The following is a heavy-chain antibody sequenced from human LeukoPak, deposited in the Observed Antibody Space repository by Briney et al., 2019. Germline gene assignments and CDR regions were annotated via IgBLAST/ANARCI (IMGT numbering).Heavy chain of an antibody. CDR2: ISYDGSNK. J-gene: IGHJ4*02. Sequence: GGSLRLSCAASGFTFSSYAMHWVRQAPGKGLEWVAVISYDGSNKYYADSVKGRFTISRDNSKNTLYLQMNSLRAEDTAVYYCARDFGSYYDSSGYIDYWGQGTLVTVSS. CDR1: GFTFSSYA. CDR3: ARDFGSYYDSSGYIDY. D-gene: IGHD3-22*01. V-gene: IGHV3-30-3*01.